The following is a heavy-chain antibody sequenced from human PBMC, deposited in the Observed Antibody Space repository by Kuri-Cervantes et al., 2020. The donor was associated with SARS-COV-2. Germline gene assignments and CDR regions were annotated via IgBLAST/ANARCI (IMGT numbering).Heavy chain of an antibody. V-gene: IGHV4-38-2*02. J-gene: IGHJ4*02. CDR3: ARRHGGHFHAVAAPGPYYFDY. CDR2: IYHSGST. CDR1: GYSISSGYY. Sequence: SETLSLTCTVSGYSISSGYYWGWIRQPPGKGLEWIGSIYHSGSTYYNPSLKSRVTISVDTSKNQFSLKLSSVTAADTAVYYCARRHGGHFHAVAAPGPYYFDYWSQGTLVTVSS. D-gene: IGHD6-19*01.